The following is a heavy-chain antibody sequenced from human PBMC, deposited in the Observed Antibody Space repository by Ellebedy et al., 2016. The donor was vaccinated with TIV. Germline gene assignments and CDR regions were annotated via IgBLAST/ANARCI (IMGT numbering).Heavy chain of an antibody. CDR1: GFTFSSYA. D-gene: IGHD3-22*01. CDR2: ISGSGGST. V-gene: IGHV3-23*01. J-gene: IGHJ1*01. CDR3: AKDQAREDDSSQDAEYFQH. Sequence: GESLKISCAASGFTFSSYAMSWVRQAPGKGLEWVSAISGSGGSTYYADSVKGRFTISRDNSKNTLYLQLNSLRAEDTDVYYCAKDQAREDDSSQDAEYFQHWGQGTLVTVSS.